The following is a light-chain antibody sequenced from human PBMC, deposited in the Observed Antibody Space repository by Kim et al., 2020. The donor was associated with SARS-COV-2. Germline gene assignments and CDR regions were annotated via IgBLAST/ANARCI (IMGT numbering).Light chain of an antibody. CDR1: HNKIGTQG. CDR3: SAWDRSLNAAV. V-gene: IGLV10-54*04. Sequence: RPTATITCPREHNKIGTQGTSWLRLHTAHPPKVLSYRDNNRTSGISDRFSASRSGNTAYLTISGLQPEDEADYFCSAWDRSLNAAVFGGGTQLTVL. J-gene: IGLJ2*01. CDR2: RDN.